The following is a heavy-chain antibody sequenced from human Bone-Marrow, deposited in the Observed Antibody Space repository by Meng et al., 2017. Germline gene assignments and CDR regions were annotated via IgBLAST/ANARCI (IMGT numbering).Heavy chain of an antibody. Sequence: QVQLVQSGAEVKKPGASVKVSCKASGYTFTSYGISWVRQAPGQGLEWMGWMNPNSGNTGYAQKFQGRVTMTRNTSISTAYMELSSLRSEDTAVYYCARGVSTSRYGDYWGQGTLVTVSS. J-gene: IGHJ4*02. D-gene: IGHD2-2*01. CDR1: GYTFTSYG. V-gene: IGHV1-8*02. CDR2: MNPNSGNT. CDR3: ARGVSTSRYGDY.